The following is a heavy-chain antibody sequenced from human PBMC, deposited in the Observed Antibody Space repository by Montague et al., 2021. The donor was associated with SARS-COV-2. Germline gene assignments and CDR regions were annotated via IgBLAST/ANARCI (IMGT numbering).Heavy chain of an antibody. CDR3: ARGYDYVWGSYRYLHWFDP. J-gene: IGHJ5*02. D-gene: IGHD3-16*02. V-gene: IGHV4-34*01. CDR1: GGSFSGYY. Sequence: SETLSLTCAVYGGSFSGYYWSWIRQPPGQGLEWIGEINHSGSTNYNPSLKSRVTISVDTSKNQFSLKLSSVTAADTAVYYCARGYDYVWGSYRYLHWFDPWGQGTLVTVSS. CDR2: INHSGST.